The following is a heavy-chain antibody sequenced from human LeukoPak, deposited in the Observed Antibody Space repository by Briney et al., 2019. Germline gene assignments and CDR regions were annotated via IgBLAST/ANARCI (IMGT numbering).Heavy chain of an antibody. CDR2: IDTSGNT. CDR1: GGSFSGYY. D-gene: IGHD6-13*01. V-gene: IGHV4-59*10. J-gene: IGHJ2*01. Sequence: PSETLSLTCAVYGGSFSGYYWSWIRQPAGKGLEWIGRIDTSGNTNYKPSLKSRVTMSVDTSNNQFSLKLSSVTAADTAVYYCARVSSSWYQDWYFDLWGRGTLVTVSS. CDR3: ARVSSSWYQDWYFDL.